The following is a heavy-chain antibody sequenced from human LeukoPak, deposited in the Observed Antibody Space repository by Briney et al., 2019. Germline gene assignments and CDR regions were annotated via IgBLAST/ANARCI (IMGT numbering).Heavy chain of an antibody. V-gene: IGHV4-30-4*08. J-gene: IGHJ4*02. CDR2: IYYSGST. D-gene: IGHD3-10*01. Sequence: PSQTLSLTCTVSGGSISSGDYYWSWIRQPPWKGLEWIGYIYYSGSTYYNPSPKSRVTISVDTSKNQFSLKLSSVTAADTAVYYCARESGGPPATYGSGSYPDYWGQGTLVTVSS. CDR3: ARESGGPPATYGSGSYPDY. CDR1: GGSISSGDYY.